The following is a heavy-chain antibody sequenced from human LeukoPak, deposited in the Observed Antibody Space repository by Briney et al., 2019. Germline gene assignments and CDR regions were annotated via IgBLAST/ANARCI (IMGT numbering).Heavy chain of an antibody. D-gene: IGHD6-19*01. Sequence: SETLSLTCTVSGGSISSYYWSWIRQPPGKGLEWIGYIYYSGSTNYNPSLKSRVTISVDTSKNQFSLKLSSVTAADTAVYYCARSAGYFDYWGQGTLVTVSS. V-gene: IGHV4-59*01. CDR1: GGSISSYY. J-gene: IGHJ4*02. CDR3: ARSAGYFDY. CDR2: IYYSGST.